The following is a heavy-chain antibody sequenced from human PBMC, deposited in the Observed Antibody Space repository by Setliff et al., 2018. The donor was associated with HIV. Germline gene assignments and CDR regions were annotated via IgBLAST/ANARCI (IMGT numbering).Heavy chain of an antibody. CDR2: ISWDGSST. Sequence: LRLSCAASGFTFDDYAMHWVRQRPGKGLEWVSLISWDGSSTYYRDSVKGRFTISRDNSRNSLYLQMNSLRTEDTALYYCAKDISRITGTDVFDYWGQGTLVTVSS. CDR3: AKDISRITGTDVFDY. CDR1: GFTFDDYA. V-gene: IGHV3-43*01. J-gene: IGHJ4*02. D-gene: IGHD1-20*01.